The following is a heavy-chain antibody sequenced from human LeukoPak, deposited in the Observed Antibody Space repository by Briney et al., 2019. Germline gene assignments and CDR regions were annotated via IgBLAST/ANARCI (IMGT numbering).Heavy chain of an antibody. V-gene: IGHV3-23*01. Sequence: PGGSLRLSPAPSGVTSSGYAVRTVRQAPGKGLEWVSAISGSAYSTYYADSVKGRFTISGDNSKNTLYLQMNSLRAEDTAVYYCAKETVAAPPLDHLGQGTLVTVSS. D-gene: IGHD6-19*01. CDR1: GVTSSGYA. CDR3: AKETVAAPPLDH. J-gene: IGHJ4*02. CDR2: ISGSAYST.